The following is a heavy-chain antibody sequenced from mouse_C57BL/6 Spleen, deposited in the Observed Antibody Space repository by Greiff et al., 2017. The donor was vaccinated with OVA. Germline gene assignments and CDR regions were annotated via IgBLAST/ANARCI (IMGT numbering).Heavy chain of an antibody. CDR1: GYTFTDYE. J-gene: IGHJ2*01. CDR2: IDPETGGT. V-gene: IGHV1-15*01. Sequence: VQLQQSGAELVRPGASVTLSCKASGYTFTDYEMHWVKQTPVHGLEWIGAIDPETGGTAYNQKFKGKAILTADKSSSTAYMELRSLTSEDSAVSYCTRGVTLDYWGQGTTLTVSS. CDR3: TRGVTLDY. D-gene: IGHD2-1*01.